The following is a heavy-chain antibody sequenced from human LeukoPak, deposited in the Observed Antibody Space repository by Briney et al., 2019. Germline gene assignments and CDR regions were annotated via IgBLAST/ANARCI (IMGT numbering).Heavy chain of an antibody. J-gene: IGHJ6*03. Sequence: LWASVKVSCTVSGYTVTELSMHWVRQSPGKGLEWMGGFHAEDGETIYAQKFQGRVTMTEDTSTDTAYMELSSLRSEDTAVYYCARVKMVRGVIITNYYMDVWGKGTTVTISS. CDR3: ARVKMVRGVIITNYYMDV. D-gene: IGHD3-10*01. V-gene: IGHV1-24*01. CDR1: GYTVTELS. CDR2: FHAEDGET.